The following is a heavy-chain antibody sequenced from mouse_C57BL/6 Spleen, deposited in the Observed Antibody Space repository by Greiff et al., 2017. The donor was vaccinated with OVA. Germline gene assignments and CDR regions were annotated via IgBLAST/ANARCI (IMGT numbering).Heavy chain of an antibody. V-gene: IGHV1-66*01. J-gene: IGHJ3*01. Sequence: VQLQQSGPELVKPGASVKISCKASGYSFTSYYIHWVKQRPGQGLEWIGWIYPGSGNTKYNEKFKGKATLTADTSSSTAYMQLSSLTSEDSAVYYCASDDYDRFAYWGQGTLVTVSA. D-gene: IGHD2-4*01. CDR3: ASDDYDRFAY. CDR1: GYSFTSYY. CDR2: IYPGSGNT.